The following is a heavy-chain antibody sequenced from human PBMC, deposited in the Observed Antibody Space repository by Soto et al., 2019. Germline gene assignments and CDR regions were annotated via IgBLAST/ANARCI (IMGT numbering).Heavy chain of an antibody. Sequence: GGSLRLSCAASGFTVSSNYMSWVRQAPGKGLEWVSVIYSGGSTYYADSVKGRFTISRHNSKNTLYLQMNSLRAEDTAVYYCAGTTNITIPTLRSYYYYMDVWGKGTTVTVSS. CDR3: AGTTNITIPTLRSYYYYMDV. CDR2: IYSGGST. CDR1: GFTVSSNY. J-gene: IGHJ6*03. V-gene: IGHV3-53*04. D-gene: IGHD3-3*01.